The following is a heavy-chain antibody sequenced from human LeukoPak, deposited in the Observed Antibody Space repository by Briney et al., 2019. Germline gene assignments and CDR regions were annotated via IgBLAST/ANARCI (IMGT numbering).Heavy chain of an antibody. D-gene: IGHD6-19*01. CDR1: GYTFTGYY. CDR2: INPNSGGT. Sequence: ASVKVSCKASGYTFTGYYMHWVRQAPGQGLEWMGWINPNSGGTNYAQKFQGRVTMTRDTSISTACMELSRLRSDDTAVYYCARDSGYSSGWYINRPHWFDYWGQGTLVTVSS. J-gene: IGHJ4*02. V-gene: IGHV1-2*02. CDR3: ARDSGYSSGWYINRPHWFDY.